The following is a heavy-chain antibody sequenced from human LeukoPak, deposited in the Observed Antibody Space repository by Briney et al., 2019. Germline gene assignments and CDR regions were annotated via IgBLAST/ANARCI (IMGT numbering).Heavy chain of an antibody. V-gene: IGHV1-18*04. CDR1: GYTFTGYY. CDR2: ISAYNGNT. CDR3: SVHNEPNID. Sequence: ASVKVSCKASGYTFTGYYIHWVRQAPGQGLEWMGWISAYNGNTNYAQKLQGRVTMTTDTSTSTAYMELRSLRSDDTAVYYCSVHNEPNIDWGQGTLVTVSS. J-gene: IGHJ4*02. D-gene: IGHD1-1*01.